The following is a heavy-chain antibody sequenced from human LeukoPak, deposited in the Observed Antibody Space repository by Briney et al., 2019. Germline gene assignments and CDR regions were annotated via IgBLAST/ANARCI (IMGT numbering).Heavy chain of an antibody. J-gene: IGHJ4*02. Sequence: SETLSLTCAVYGGSFSGYYWSWIRQPPGKGLEWIGEINHSGSTNYNPSLKSRVTISVDTSKNQFSPKLSSVTAADTAVYYCARGRIVGARNFDYWGQGTLVTVSS. D-gene: IGHD1-26*01. CDR1: GGSFSGYY. CDR3: ARGRIVGARNFDY. CDR2: INHSGST. V-gene: IGHV4-34*01.